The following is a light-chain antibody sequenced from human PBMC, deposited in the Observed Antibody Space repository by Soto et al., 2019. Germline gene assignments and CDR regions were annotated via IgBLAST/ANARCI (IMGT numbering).Light chain of an antibody. CDR3: YSAADNVV. J-gene: IGLJ2*01. Sequence: SYELTQPSSVSASPGQTARITCSGDVLAKKYARWFQQKPGQAPVLVIYKDSERPSGIPERFSGSSSGTTVTLTISGAQVEDEADYYCYSAADNVVFGGGTKLTVL. CDR1: VLAKKY. V-gene: IGLV3-27*01. CDR2: KDS.